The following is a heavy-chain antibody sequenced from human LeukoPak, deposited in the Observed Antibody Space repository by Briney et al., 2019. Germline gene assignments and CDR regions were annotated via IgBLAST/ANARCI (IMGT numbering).Heavy chain of an antibody. CDR3: ATGGSEYRSDWFDS. J-gene: IGHJ5*01. CDR2: LTRTSSAT. D-gene: IGHD5-18*01. V-gene: IGHV3-48*01. CDR1: GFRFSSYD. Sequence: GGSLRLSCVGSGFRFSSYDMNWVRQAPGRGLEWLSYLTRTSSATWYADSVKGRFTIFRDNAKSSLYLQMNSLRVEDTAVYYCATGGSEYRSDWFDSWGQGTLVNVAS.